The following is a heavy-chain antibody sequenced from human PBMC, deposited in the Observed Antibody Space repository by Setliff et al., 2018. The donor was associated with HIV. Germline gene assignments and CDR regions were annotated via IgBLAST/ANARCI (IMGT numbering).Heavy chain of an antibody. V-gene: IGHV4-59*08. CDR3: ARLSRGSSSGHYYYYMDV. J-gene: IGHJ6*03. CDR1: GGSISSYY. CDR2: IYYSGST. Sequence: SETLSLTCTVSGGSISSYYCSWIRQLPGKGLEWIGYIYYSGSTNYNPSLKSRVTISGNTSKNQFYLKQSSVTAADTAVYYGARLSRGSSSGHYYYYMDVVGKETTVTVS. D-gene: IGHD6-6*01.